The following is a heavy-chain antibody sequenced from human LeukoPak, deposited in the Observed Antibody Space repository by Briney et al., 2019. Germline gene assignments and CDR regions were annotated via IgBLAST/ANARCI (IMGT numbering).Heavy chain of an antibody. V-gene: IGHV4-39*07. J-gene: IGHJ3*02. D-gene: IGHD1-26*01. Sequence: PSETLSLTCTVSGGSISSSDYYWGWIRQPPGKGLEWIGSIFYSGSTYYNPSLKSPVTISVDTSKNQFSLKLSSVTAADTAVYYCARAYSGGFWGNHDAFDIWGQGTMVTVSS. CDR2: IFYSGST. CDR3: ARAYSGGFWGNHDAFDI. CDR1: GGSISSSDYY.